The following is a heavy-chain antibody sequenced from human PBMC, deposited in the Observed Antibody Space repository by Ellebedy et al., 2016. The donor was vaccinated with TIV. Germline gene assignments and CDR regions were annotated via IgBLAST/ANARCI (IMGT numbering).Heavy chain of an antibody. J-gene: IGHJ6*02. CDR2: IYSGGST. Sequence: GESLKISCAASGFTVSSNYMSWVRQAPGKGLEWVSVIYSGGSTYYADSVKGRFTIPRDNSKNTLYLQMNSLRAEDTAVYYCAREYADGMDVWGQGTTVTVSS. CDR1: GFTVSSNY. V-gene: IGHV3-66*01. CDR3: AREYADGMDV.